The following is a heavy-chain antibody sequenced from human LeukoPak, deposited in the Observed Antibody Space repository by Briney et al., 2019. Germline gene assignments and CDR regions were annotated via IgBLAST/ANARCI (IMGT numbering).Heavy chain of an antibody. D-gene: IGHD6-13*01. CDR1: GYTFTSYY. V-gene: IGHV1-46*01. CDR2: INPSGGST. Sequence: ASVKVSCKASGYTFTSYYMHWVRQAPGQGLERMGIINPSGGSTSYAQKFQGRVTMTRDMSTSTVYMELSSLRSEDTAVYYCARAQYSSISFDYWGQGTLVTVSS. CDR3: ARAQYSSISFDY. J-gene: IGHJ4*02.